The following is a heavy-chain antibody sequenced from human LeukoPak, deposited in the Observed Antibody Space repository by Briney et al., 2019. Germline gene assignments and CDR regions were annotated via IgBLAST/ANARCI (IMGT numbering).Heavy chain of an antibody. V-gene: IGHV3-21*01. J-gene: IGHJ4*02. CDR3: ARDVAAAGYY. CDR1: GFTFSSYS. CDR2: ISSSSSYI. Sequence: GGSLRLSCAASGFTFSSYSMNWVSQAPGKWLEWVSSISSSSSYIYYADSVKGRFTISRDNAKNSLYLQMNSLRAEDTAVYYCARDVAAAGYYWGQGTLVTVSS. D-gene: IGHD6-13*01.